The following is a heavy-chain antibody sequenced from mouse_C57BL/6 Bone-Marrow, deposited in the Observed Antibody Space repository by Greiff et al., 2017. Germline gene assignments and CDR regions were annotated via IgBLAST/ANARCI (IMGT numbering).Heavy chain of an antibody. Sequence: DVHLVESGGDLVKPGGSLKLSCAASGFTFSSYGMSWVRQTPDKRLEWVATISSGGSYTYYPDSVKGRFTISRDNAKTTLYLQMSSRKSDDTAIYFCAREDYYGSMFAYWGQGTLVTVSA. J-gene: IGHJ3*01. CDR2: ISSGGSYT. D-gene: IGHD1-1*01. CDR1: GFTFSSYG. CDR3: AREDYYGSMFAY. V-gene: IGHV5-6*01.